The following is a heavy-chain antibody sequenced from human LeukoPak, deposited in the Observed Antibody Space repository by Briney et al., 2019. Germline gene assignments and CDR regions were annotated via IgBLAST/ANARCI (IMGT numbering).Heavy chain of an antibody. D-gene: IGHD6-13*01. CDR2: ISTYNGKT. CDR1: GYTFTSCD. CDR3: ARGGSAAALDP. Sequence: ASVKVSCKASGYTFTSCDINWVRQAPGQGLEWMGWISTYNGKTNYAQKLQGRVTMTTDTSTSTAYMELRSLTSDDTAVYYCARGGSAAALDPWGQGTLVTVSS. J-gene: IGHJ5*02. V-gene: IGHV1-18*01.